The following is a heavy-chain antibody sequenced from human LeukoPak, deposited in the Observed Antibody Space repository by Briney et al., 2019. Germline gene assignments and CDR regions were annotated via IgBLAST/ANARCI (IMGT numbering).Heavy chain of an antibody. V-gene: IGHV4-30-2*01. CDR2: IYHSGST. CDR1: GGSISSGGYS. J-gene: IGHJ6*02. D-gene: IGHD4-11*01. Sequence: PSETLSLTCAVSGGSISSGGYSWSWLRQPPGKGLEWIGNIYHSGSTYYNSSLKSRVTISVDRSKNQFSLKLSSVTAADTAVYYCARVVRGYYYGMDVWGQGTTVTVSS. CDR3: ARVVRGYYYGMDV.